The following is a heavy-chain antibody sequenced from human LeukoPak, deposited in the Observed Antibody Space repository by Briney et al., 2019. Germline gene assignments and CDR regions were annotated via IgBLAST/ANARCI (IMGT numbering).Heavy chain of an antibody. J-gene: IGHJ5*02. CDR3: ARHRSDTGGKKGVNWFDP. Sequence: SETLSLTCSVSGGSIKNYWSWIRQPPGKGLEWLGNIYFGGTTDYNSSLKSRLTISVDTFKNQLSLNLQSVTAADTATYYCARHRSDTGGKKGVNWFDPWGQGTLVTVSS. V-gene: IGHV4-59*01. D-gene: IGHD4-23*01. CDR1: GGSIKNY. CDR2: IYFGGTT.